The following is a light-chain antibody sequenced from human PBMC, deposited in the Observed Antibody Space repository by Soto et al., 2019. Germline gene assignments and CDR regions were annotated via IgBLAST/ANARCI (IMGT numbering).Light chain of an antibody. CDR3: QQRDGYPIT. CDR2: SAS. CDR1: QGISDR. J-gene: IGKJ5*01. Sequence: DIQLTQSPSFLSASVGDRVTITCRASQGISDRLAWYQQRPGKAPNLLIHSASSLQSGVPLRFSGSASGTKFTPTISCLQPADFATYYCQQRDGYPITFGQGTRLEMK. V-gene: IGKV1-9*01.